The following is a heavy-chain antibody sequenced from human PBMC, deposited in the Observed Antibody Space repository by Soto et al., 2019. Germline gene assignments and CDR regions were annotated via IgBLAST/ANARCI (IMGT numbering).Heavy chain of an antibody. CDR2: INYGGSDK. CDR1: GFTFSSYA. J-gene: IGHJ4*02. D-gene: IGHD7-27*01. Sequence: ASLRLSCPDSGFTFSSYAMTLVRQAPGKGLEWVANINYGGSDKWYVDSVRGRFTISRDNVKNSLYLQMNSLRVEDTAVYYCARWADGDSVDHWGQGILVTVSS. CDR3: ARWADGDSVDH. V-gene: IGHV3-7*03.